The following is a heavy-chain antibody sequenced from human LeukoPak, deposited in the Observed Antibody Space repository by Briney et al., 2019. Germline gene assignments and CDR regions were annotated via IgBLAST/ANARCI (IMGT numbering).Heavy chain of an antibody. D-gene: IGHD3-10*01. V-gene: IGHV3-53*01. Sequence: GGSLRLSCAASGFTVSSNYMSWVRQAPGKGLEWVSVIFSGGSTYYADSVKGRFTISRDNSRNTLYLQMNSLRAEDTAVYYCARYYYGSGSYSFADYWGQGTLVTVSS. CDR3: ARYYYGSGSYSFADY. CDR1: GFTVSSNY. CDR2: IFSGGST. J-gene: IGHJ4*02.